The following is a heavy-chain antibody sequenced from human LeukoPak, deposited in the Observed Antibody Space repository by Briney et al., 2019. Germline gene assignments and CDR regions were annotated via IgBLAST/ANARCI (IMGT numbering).Heavy chain of an antibody. Sequence: SETLSLTCTVSGGSISSYYWSWIRQPAGKGLEWIGRIYSTGSTTYNPSLKSRVTMSVDTSKNQFSLRLRSVTAADTAVYYCARQIASAGTAGFDFWGQGALVTVSS. D-gene: IGHD6-13*01. CDR1: GGSISSYY. J-gene: IGHJ4*02. CDR2: IYSTGST. CDR3: ARQIASAGTAGFDF. V-gene: IGHV4-4*07.